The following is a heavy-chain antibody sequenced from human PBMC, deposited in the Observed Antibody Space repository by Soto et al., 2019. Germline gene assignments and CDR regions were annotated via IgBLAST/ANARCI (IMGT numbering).Heavy chain of an antibody. J-gene: IGHJ4*02. CDR1: GYTFTSYA. D-gene: IGHD3-22*01. Sequence: ASVKVSCKASGYTFTSYAMHWVRQAPGQRLEWMGWINAGNGNTKYSQKFQGRVTITRDTSASTAYMELSSLRSEDTAVYYCARVGAAIRNYYDSSGYHYWGQGTLVTVSS. CDR3: ARVGAAIRNYYDSSGYHY. V-gene: IGHV1-3*01. CDR2: INAGNGNT.